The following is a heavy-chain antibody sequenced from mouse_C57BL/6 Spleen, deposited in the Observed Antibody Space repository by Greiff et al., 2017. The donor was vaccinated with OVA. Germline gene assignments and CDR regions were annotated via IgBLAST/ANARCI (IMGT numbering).Heavy chain of an antibody. D-gene: IGHD2-4*01. V-gene: IGHV1-82*01. CDR1: GYAFSSSW. Sequence: QVQLQQSGPELVKPGASVKISCKASGYAFSSSWMNWVKQRPGKGLEWIGRIYPGDGDTNYNGKFKGKATLTADKSSSTAYMQLSSLTSEDSAVYFCALYDYGDWYFDVWGTGTTVTVSS. CDR2: IYPGDGDT. CDR3: ALYDYGDWYFDV. J-gene: IGHJ1*03.